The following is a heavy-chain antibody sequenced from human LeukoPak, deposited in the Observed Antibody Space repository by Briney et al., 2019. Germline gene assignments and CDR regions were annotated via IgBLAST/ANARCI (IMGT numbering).Heavy chain of an antibody. V-gene: IGHV1-69*06. D-gene: IGHD6-13*01. CDR3: ASRGAAAGTYYYYYYYMDV. J-gene: IGHJ6*03. CDR2: IIPIFGTA. CDR1: GGTFSSYA. Sequence: GASVKVSCKASGGTFSSYAISWVRQAPGQGLEWMGGIIPIFGTANYAQKFQGRVTITADKSTSTAYMELSSLRSEDTAVYYCASRGAAAGTYYYYYYYMDVWGKGTTVTVS.